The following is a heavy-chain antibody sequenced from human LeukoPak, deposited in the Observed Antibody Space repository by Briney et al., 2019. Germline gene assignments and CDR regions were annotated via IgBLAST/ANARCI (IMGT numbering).Heavy chain of an antibody. D-gene: IGHD3-10*01. CDR1: GDTFSSYY. Sequence: APVKVSCKASGDTFSSYYMHWVRQAPGQGLEWMGIINPSGGSTNYAQKFQGRVTMTRDTSISTAYMELSRLRSDDTAVYYCAPGSGSYQFDYWGQGNLVTVSS. J-gene: IGHJ4*02. V-gene: IGHV1-46*01. CDR2: INPSGGST. CDR3: APGSGSYQFDY.